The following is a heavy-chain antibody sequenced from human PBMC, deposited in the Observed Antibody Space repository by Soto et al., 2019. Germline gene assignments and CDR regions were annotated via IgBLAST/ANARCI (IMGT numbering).Heavy chain of an antibody. CDR3: AKDRRAGGNYGFYSDF. V-gene: IGHV3-23*01. CDR2: SSATGAGT. D-gene: IGHD1-7*01. CDR1: GFTFSSYG. J-gene: IGHJ4*02. Sequence: EVQLLESGGGLVQPGGSLRLSCAASGFTFSSYGMTWVRQAPGKGLEWVSFSSATGAGTYYADSVKGRFTISRDNSKNTLYRQMTSLRADDPAVYYCAKDRRAGGNYGFYSDFWGQGALVIVSS.